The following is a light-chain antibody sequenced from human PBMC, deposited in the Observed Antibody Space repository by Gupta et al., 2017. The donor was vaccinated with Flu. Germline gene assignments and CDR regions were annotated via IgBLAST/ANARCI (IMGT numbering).Light chain of an antibody. Sequence: EIVMTQSPAILSVSPGERVALSCRASQSVTNNLAWYQQKPGQAPSLLIYDVSTRAPGVPARFSGSGSGTEYSLTISSLQSEDFAVYYCQQYNNWPPGFTFGPGTNVAI. J-gene: IGKJ3*01. CDR2: DVS. CDR3: QQYNNWPPGFT. V-gene: IGKV3-15*01. CDR1: QSVTNN.